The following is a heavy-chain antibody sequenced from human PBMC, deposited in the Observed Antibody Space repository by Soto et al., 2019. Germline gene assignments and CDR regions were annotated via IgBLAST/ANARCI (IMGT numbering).Heavy chain of an antibody. V-gene: IGHV3-23*01. CDR3: VKGGDSAYYYYMDV. D-gene: IGHD2-21*01. Sequence: QLLESGGGLVQPGGSLRLSCAASGFVFRAYAMSWVRQAPGKGLEWVSAITGSGGSTYYADSVKGRFTISRDNAKNTVHLQMDNLRAEDTTEYYCVKGGDSAYYYYMDVWGKVPTVTVSS. CDR1: GFVFRAYA. J-gene: IGHJ6*03. CDR2: ITGSGGST.